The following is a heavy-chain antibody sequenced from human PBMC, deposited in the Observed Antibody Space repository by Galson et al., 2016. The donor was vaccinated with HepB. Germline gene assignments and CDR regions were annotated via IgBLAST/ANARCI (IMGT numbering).Heavy chain of an antibody. CDR2: IYHSGTT. V-gene: IGHV4-59*01. CDR3: ARRAGDSNGYFFLYYFDY. Sequence: SETLSLTCTVSGASISNYYWNWIRQPPGTALEWIGFIYHSGTTHHNPPLESRVTMSVDTSKSQFSLKLSSVTTADTAIYYCARRAGDSNGYFFLYYFDYWGQGSQVTVSS. CDR1: GASISNYY. D-gene: IGHD3-22*01. J-gene: IGHJ4*02.